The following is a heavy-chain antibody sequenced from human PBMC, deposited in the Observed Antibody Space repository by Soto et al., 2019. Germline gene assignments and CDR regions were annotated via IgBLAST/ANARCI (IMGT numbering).Heavy chain of an antibody. D-gene: IGHD3-3*01. V-gene: IGHV4-39*01. J-gene: IGHJ4*02. CDR2: IYYSGST. CDR3: ARTPLDGFLEWLPYFDY. Sequence: QLQLQESGPGLVKPSETLSLTCTVSGGSISSSSYYWGWIRQPPGKGLEWIGSIYYSGSTYYNPSLKSRVTISVDTSKNQFSLKLSFVTAADTAVYYCARTPLDGFLEWLPYFDYWGQGTLVTVSS. CDR1: GGSISSSSYY.